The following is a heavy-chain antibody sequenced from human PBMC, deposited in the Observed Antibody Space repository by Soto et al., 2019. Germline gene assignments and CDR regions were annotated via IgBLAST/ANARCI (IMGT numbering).Heavy chain of an antibody. D-gene: IGHD6-13*01. CDR2: IIPIFGTA. V-gene: IGHV1-69*06. CDR3: ERPSRPILPPRDSSSWQPRSDYYGMDV. CDR1: GGTFSSYA. J-gene: IGHJ6*02. Sequence: ASVKVSCKASGGTFSSYAISWVRQAPGQGLEWMGGIIPIFGTANYAQKFQGRVTITADKSTSTAYMELSSLRSEDTAVYYCERPSRPILPPRDSSSWQPRSDYYGMDVWGQGTTVTVSS.